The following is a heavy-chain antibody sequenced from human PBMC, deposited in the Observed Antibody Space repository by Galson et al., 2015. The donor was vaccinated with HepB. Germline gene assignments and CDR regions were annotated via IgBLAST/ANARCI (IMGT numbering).Heavy chain of an antibody. V-gene: IGHV3-30*18. Sequence: SLRLSCAASGFTFNCCGMQWVRQAPGKGLEWVAVVSSDGGTQFYADSVKGRFTIPRDNSKNTRYLQMNSLRVEDTAVYYCAKESEKPQYGAYFDFWGQGILVTVSS. J-gene: IGHJ4*02. CDR1: GFTFNCCG. D-gene: IGHD4/OR15-4a*01. CDR2: VSSDGGTQ. CDR3: AKESEKPQYGAYFDF.